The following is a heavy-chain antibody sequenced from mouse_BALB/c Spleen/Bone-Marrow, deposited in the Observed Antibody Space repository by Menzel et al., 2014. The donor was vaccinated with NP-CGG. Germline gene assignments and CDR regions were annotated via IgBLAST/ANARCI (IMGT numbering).Heavy chain of an antibody. CDR2: IAPGSGST. CDR3: ARSYYGRAMDY. CDR1: GYTLTSYW. D-gene: IGHD1-1*01. Sequence: DLVKPGASVKLSCKASGYTLTSYWINWIKQRPGQGLEWIGRIAPGSGSTYYDGMFKGKATLTVDTSSSTAYIQLSSLSSEDSAVYFCARSYYGRAMDYWGQGTSVTVSS. J-gene: IGHJ4*01. V-gene: IGHV1S41*01.